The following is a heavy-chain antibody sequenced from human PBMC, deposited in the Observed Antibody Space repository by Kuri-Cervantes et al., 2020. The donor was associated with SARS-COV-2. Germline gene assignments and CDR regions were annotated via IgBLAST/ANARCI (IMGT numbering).Heavy chain of an antibody. D-gene: IGHD3-10*01. CDR3: AKGVVGVGYSVSLQGSGEPYGMDV. J-gene: IGHJ6*02. CDR1: GITLSSYA. Sequence: GESLKISCAASGITLSSYAMSWVRQAPGKGLEWVSAISGSGGSTYYADSVRGRFTTSRDNSKNTLYLQMNSLRAEATAVYYCAKGVVGVGYSVSLQGSGEPYGMDVWGQGTTVTVSS. V-gene: IGHV3-23*01. CDR2: ISGSGGST.